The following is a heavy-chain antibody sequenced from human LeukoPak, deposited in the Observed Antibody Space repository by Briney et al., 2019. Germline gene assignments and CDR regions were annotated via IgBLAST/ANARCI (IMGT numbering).Heavy chain of an antibody. V-gene: IGHV3-23*01. CDR3: AKESDTAMDEGSPTDP. CDR1: GFTFSSYA. CDR2: ISGSGGST. D-gene: IGHD5-18*01. J-gene: IGHJ5*02. Sequence: PGGSLRLSCAVSGFTFSSYAMSWVRQAPGKGLEWVSAISGSGGSTYYADADSVKGRFTISRDNSKNTLYLQVNSLRAEDTAVYYCAKESDTAMDEGSPTDPWGQGTLVTVSS.